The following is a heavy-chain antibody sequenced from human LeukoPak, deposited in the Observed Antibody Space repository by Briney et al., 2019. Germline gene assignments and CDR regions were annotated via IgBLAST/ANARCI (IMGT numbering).Heavy chain of an antibody. CDR3: ARGIWGSYRPPSYYFDY. CDR1: GFTFSDYY. V-gene: IGHV3-11*01. J-gene: IGHJ4*02. D-gene: IGHD3-16*02. Sequence: PGWSLRLSCAACGFTFSDYYMSWIGQAPGKGLEWVSYISSSGSTIYYADSVKGRFTISRDNAKNSLYLQMNSLRAEDTAVSYCARGIWGSYRPPSYYFDYWGQGPLVTVSS. CDR2: ISSSGSTI.